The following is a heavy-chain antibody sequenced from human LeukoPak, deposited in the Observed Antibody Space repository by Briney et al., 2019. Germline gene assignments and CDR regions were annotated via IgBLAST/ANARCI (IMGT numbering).Heavy chain of an antibody. D-gene: IGHD4-11*01. J-gene: IGHJ4*02. CDR3: ARATVTTICPTAHDY. Sequence: GGSLRLSCAASGFTFSSHAMTWVRQAPGKGLGWVSAISGSGGTTYYADSVKGRFTISRDNSKNTLYLQMNSLRAEDTAVYYCARATVTTICPTAHDYWGQGTLVTVSS. CDR1: GFTFSSHA. V-gene: IGHV3-23*01. CDR2: ISGSGGTT.